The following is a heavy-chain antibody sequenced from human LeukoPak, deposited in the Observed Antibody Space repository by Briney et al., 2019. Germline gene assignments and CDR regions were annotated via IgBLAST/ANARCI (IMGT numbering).Heavy chain of an antibody. CDR1: GGSISSYY. V-gene: IGHV4-4*07. J-gene: IGHJ6*04. CDR2: IYTSGST. Sequence: NPSEALSLTCTVSGGSISSYYWSWIRQPAGKGLEWIGRIYTSGSTNYNPSLKSRVTMSVDTSKNQFSLKLSSVTAADTAVYYCASARTTAFMDVWGKRTTVTVSS. CDR3: ASARTTAFMDV. D-gene: IGHD2-2*01.